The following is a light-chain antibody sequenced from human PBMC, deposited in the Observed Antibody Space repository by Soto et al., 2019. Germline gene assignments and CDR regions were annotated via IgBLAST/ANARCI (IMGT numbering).Light chain of an antibody. CDR2: YVS. CDR3: QVWDSSSDHVV. CDR1: NIGSKS. J-gene: IGLJ2*01. Sequence: SYELTQPPSVSVAPGKTASVTCGGNNIGSKSVHWYQQKPGQAPVLVIYYVSARPSGIPERFSGSHSGDTATLTISRVEAGDEADYYCQVWDSSSDHVVFGGGTKVTVL. V-gene: IGLV3-21*04.